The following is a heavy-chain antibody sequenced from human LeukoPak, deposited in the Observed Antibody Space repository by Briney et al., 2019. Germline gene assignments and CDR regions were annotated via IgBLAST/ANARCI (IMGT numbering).Heavy chain of an antibody. D-gene: IGHD3-16*01. V-gene: IGHV1-69*06. CDR1: GGTFSSYV. CDR3: ATVRAFKSRAFDI. Sequence: ASVKVSCKASGGTFSSYVISWVRQAPGQGLEWMGGSIPIFGTANYAQKFQGRVTMTEDTSTDTAYMELSSLRSEDTAVYYCATVRAFKSRAFDIWGQGTMVTVSS. CDR2: SIPIFGTA. J-gene: IGHJ3*02.